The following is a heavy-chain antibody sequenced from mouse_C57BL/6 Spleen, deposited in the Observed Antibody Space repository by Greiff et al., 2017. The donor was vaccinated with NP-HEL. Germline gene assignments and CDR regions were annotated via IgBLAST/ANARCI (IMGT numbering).Heavy chain of an antibody. D-gene: IGHD2-4*01. CDR2: INPSTGGT. Sequence: VQLQQSGPELVKPGASVKISCKASGYSFTGYYMNWVKQSPEKSLEWIGEINPSTGGTTYNQKFKAKATLTVDKSSSTAYMQLKSLTSEDSAVYYCARPVYYDYDGGNYYAMDYWGQGTSVTVSS. V-gene: IGHV1-42*01. CDR3: ARPVYYDYDGGNYYAMDY. CDR1: GYSFTGYY. J-gene: IGHJ4*01.